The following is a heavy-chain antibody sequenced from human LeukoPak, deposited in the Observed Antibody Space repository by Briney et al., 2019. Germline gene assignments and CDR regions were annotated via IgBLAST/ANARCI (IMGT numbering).Heavy chain of an antibody. V-gene: IGHV4-59*01. J-gene: IGHJ4*02. CDR2: IYYSGST. CDR1: GGSISSYY. CDR3: ARDTGFCSGGSCYHNYFDF. D-gene: IGHD2-15*01. Sequence: PSETLSLTCTVSGGSISSYYWSWIRQPPGKGLEWIGYIYYSGSTNYNPSLKSRVTISVDTSNNQFSLKLSSVTAADTGVYYCARDTGFCSGGSCYHNYFDFWGQGTLVTVSS.